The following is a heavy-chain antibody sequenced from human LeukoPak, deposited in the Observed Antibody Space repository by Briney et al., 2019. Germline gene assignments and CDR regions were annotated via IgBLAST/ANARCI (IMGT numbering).Heavy chain of an antibody. Sequence: GGSLRLSCAASGFTFSDYWMDWLRQAPGKGLEWVASIKQDGSQRDYVGSVKGRFTISRDNAKNSLYLQMNSLRDEDTAVYYCARRWLGDPYGMDVWGQGTTVSVSS. D-gene: IGHD3-10*01. J-gene: IGHJ6*02. V-gene: IGHV3-7*03. CDR2: IKQDGSQR. CDR1: GFTFSDYW. CDR3: ARRWLGDPYGMDV.